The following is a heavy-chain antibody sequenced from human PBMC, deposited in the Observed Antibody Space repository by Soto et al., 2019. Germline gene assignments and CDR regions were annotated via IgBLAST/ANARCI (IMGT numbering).Heavy chain of an antibody. D-gene: IGHD1-26*01. J-gene: IGHJ4*02. Sequence: EVELVESGGGLVQPGGSLRLSCVASGFSFTNYWMTWLRQAPGKGLEWVANIKYDGIEIYYVDSMKGRFTISRDNAKNSLYLQMNSLRAEDTAVYYWARVVPSPVGANSFDLWGQGTLTTFSA. V-gene: IGHV3-7*05. CDR2: IKYDGIEI. CDR1: GFSFTNYW. CDR3: ARVVPSPVGANSFDL.